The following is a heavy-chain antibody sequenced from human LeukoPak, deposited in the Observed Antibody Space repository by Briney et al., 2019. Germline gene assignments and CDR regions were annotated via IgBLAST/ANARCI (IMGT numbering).Heavy chain of an antibody. CDR2: ISPNNGGT. CDR3: ARVHESLYYFDY. CDR1: GYTFTGYY. V-gene: IGHV1-2*02. J-gene: IGHJ4*02. D-gene: IGHD3-10*01. Sequence: ASVKVSCKASGYTFTGYYMHWVRQAPGQGLEWMGWISPNNGGTKYAQKFQGRVTMTRDTSISTAYMALSRLRSDDTAVYYCARVHESLYYFDYWGQGTLVTVSS.